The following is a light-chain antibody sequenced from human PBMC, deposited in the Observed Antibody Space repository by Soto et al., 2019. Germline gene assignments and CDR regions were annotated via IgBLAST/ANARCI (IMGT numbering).Light chain of an antibody. J-gene: IGKJ2*01. V-gene: IGKV3-20*01. CDR3: QQYNSNSKYT. CDR1: QSVSSSY. CDR2: GAS. Sequence: IVLTQSPGTLSLSPGERATLSCRASQSVSSSYLAWYHQKPGQAPRLLLYGASTRATGIPDRFSGSGSGTDFTLTISGLEPEDFAVYYCQQYNSNSKYTFGQGTKLEIK.